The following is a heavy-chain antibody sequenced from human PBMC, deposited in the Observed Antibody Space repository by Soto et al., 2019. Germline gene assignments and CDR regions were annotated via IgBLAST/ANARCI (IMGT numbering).Heavy chain of an antibody. CDR3: ARDFGSSGHYAIDAFDI. D-gene: IGHD3-22*01. CDR2: ISSSGSTI. V-gene: IGHV3-11*01. Sequence: GGSLRLFCAASGFTFSDYYMSWIRQAPGKGLEWVSYISSSGSTIYYADSVKGRFTISRDNAKNSLYLQMNSLRAEDTAVYYCARDFGSSGHYAIDAFDIWGQGTMVTVSS. J-gene: IGHJ3*02. CDR1: GFTFSDYY.